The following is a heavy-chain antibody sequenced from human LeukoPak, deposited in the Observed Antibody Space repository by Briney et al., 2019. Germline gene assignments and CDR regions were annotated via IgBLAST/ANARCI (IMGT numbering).Heavy chain of an antibody. J-gene: IGHJ5*02. V-gene: IGHV1-18*01. Sequence: ASVKVSCKASGYTFTSYGISWVRQAPGQGLEWMGWISAYNGNTNYAQKLQGRVTMTTDTSTSTAYMELRSLRSDDTAVYYCARDRGPYCSGGSCYSLGFDPWGQGTLVTVSS. D-gene: IGHD2-15*01. CDR2: ISAYNGNT. CDR1: GYTFTSYG. CDR3: ARDRGPYCSGGSCYSLGFDP.